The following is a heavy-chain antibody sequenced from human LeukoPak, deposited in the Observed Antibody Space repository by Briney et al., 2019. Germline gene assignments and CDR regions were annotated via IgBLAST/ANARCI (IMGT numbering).Heavy chain of an antibody. CDR3: ARGKYQLLYRFVPGYFDY. V-gene: IGHV4-34*01. D-gene: IGHD2-2*02. Sequence: PSETLSLTCTVSGGSISSYYWSWIRQPPGKGLEWIGEINHSGSTNYNPSLKSRVTISVDTSKNQFSLKLSSVTAADTAVYYCARGKYQLLYRFVPGYFDYWGQGTLVTVSS. J-gene: IGHJ4*02. CDR2: INHSGST. CDR1: GGSISSYY.